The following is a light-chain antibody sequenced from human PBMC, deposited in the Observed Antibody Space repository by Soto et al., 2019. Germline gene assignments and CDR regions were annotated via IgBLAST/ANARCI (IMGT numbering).Light chain of an antibody. CDR2: DVS. CDR1: SSDVGGYNY. J-gene: IGLJ2*01. V-gene: IGLV2-14*01. CDR3: SSYTSSSTLV. Sequence: QSALTQPASVSGSPGQSITISCTGTSSDVGGYNYVSWYQQRPGKAPKLMIYDVSNRPSGVSNRFSGSKSGNTASLTISGLQAEDEADYYCSSYTSSSTLVFGGGTQLTVL.